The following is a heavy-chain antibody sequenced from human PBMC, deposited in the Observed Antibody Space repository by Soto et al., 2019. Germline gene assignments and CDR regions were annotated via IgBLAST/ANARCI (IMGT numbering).Heavy chain of an antibody. D-gene: IGHD3-10*01. J-gene: IGHJ4*02. CDR3: GRGQAGGHYSDY. CDR1: GFTFGDHA. Sequence: GGSLRLSCSASGFTFGDHAMTWARQAPGKGLEWIGLIRSKVYGGTTEHAASVKGRFTVSRDDSKSIVYLQMNSLKTEDTAVYSCGRGQAGGHYSDYWGQGTLVTVSS. CDR2: IRSKVYGGTT. V-gene: IGHV3-49*04.